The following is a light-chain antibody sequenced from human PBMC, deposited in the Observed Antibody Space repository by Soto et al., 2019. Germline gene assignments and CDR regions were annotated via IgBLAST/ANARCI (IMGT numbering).Light chain of an antibody. CDR1: QDISNY. J-gene: IGKJ4*01. V-gene: IGKV1-33*01. Sequence: DIQMTQSPSSLSASVGDRVTITCQASQDISNYLNWYQQKPGKAPKLLIYDASNLETGVPSRFSGSGSGTDFTFTINSLQPEDIATYYCQQYDNFPPTFGGGTKVEIK. CDR3: QQYDNFPPT. CDR2: DAS.